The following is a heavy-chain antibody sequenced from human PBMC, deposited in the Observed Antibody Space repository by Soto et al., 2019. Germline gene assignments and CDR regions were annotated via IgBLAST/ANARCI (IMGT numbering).Heavy chain of an antibody. V-gene: IGHV4-31*03. Sequence: QVQLQESDAGLVKASQTLSLTCTVSGGSVSSGAYYWTWIRQRPGKGLEWIGYIYYSGSTYYSPSRKSRLSISLATSKHQFSLRLSSVTAADTAMYYCARARLRAVYAFDIWGQGTMVTVSS. D-gene: IGHD5-12*01. CDR2: IYYSGST. CDR3: ARARLRAVYAFDI. CDR1: GGSVSSGAYY. J-gene: IGHJ3*02.